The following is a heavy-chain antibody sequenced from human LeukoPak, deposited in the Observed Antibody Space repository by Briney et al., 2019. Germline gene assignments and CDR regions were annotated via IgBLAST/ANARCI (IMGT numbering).Heavy chain of an antibody. D-gene: IGHD3-3*01. Sequence: PSETLSLTCTVSGGSISSYYWSWIRQPPGKGLEGIGYIYYSGSTNYNPSLKSRVTISVDTSKNQFSLKLSAVTAADTAVYYCARVLIGNYDFWSGLFDYWGQGTLVTVSS. CDR1: GGSISSYY. V-gene: IGHV4-59*01. CDR2: IYYSGST. CDR3: ARVLIGNYDFWSGLFDY. J-gene: IGHJ4*02.